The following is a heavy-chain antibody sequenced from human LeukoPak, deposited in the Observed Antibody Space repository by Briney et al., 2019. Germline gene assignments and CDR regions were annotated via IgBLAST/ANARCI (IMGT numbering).Heavy chain of an antibody. Sequence: SETLSLTCTVSADSLSSGGHYWAWIRRFPGKGLESIGFIHHSGRSRHNPSLKDRVAVSVDTSRKQFALKLSSVTAADTAMYYCARGGNRFGGFYFDYWGQGIQVIVSS. D-gene: IGHD3-10*01. CDR3: ARGGNRFGGFYFDY. CDR2: IHHSGRS. J-gene: IGHJ4*02. CDR1: ADSLSSGGHY. V-gene: IGHV4-31*03.